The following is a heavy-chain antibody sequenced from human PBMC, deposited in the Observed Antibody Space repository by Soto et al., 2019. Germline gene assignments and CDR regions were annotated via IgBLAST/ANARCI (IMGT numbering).Heavy chain of an antibody. CDR2: ISYDGSNK. V-gene: IGHV3-30-3*01. J-gene: IGHJ6*02. D-gene: IGHD6-13*01. CDR3: ARDLSSSHWGGMDV. CDR1: GFTFSSYA. Sequence: QVQLVESGGGVVQPGRSLRLSCAASGFTFSSYAMHWVRQAPGKGLEWVAVISYDGSNKYYADSVKGRFTISRDNSKNTLYRQKNSLRAEDTAVYYCARDLSSSHWGGMDVWGQGTTVTVSS.